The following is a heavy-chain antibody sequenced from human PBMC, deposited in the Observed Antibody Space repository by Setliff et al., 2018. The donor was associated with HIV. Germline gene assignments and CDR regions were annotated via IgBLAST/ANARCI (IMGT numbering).Heavy chain of an antibody. Sequence: SETLSLTCTVSDGSFSSDYWTWIRQTPGKGLEWIGYIYYSGSTKYNPSLTSRVTISVDTSKNQFSLSLDSVTAADTAVYYCARDRLSYYFDYWGQGILVTVSS. CDR2: IYYSGST. V-gene: IGHV4-59*12. D-gene: IGHD3-16*02. CDR1: DGSFSSDY. J-gene: IGHJ4*02. CDR3: ARDRLSYYFDY.